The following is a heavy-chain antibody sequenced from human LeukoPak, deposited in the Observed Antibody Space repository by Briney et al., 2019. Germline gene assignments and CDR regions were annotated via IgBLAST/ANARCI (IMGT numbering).Heavy chain of an antibody. J-gene: IGHJ3*02. CDR2: ISYDGSNK. CDR3: AKEGDAFDI. Sequence: PGRSLRLSCAASGFTFSSYGMHWVRQAPGKGLEWVAVISYDGSNKYYADSVKGRFTISRDNSKNTLYPQMNSLRAEDTAVYYCAKEGDAFDIWGQGTMVTVSS. CDR1: GFTFSSYG. V-gene: IGHV3-30*18.